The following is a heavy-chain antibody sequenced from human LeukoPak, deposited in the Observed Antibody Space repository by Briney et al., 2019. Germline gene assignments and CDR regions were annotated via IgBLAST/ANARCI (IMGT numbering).Heavy chain of an antibody. CDR1: GGSISNYY. CDR2: IYTTGST. Sequence: PSETLSLTCTVSGGSISNYYWSWIRQPAGKGLEWIGRIYTTGSTNYNPSLKSRVTMSVDTSKNQFSLKLSSVTAADTAVYYCARGLEHYYDSSGYFFLWGQGTLVTVSS. CDR3: ARGLEHYYDSSGYFFL. J-gene: IGHJ4*02. V-gene: IGHV4-4*07. D-gene: IGHD3-22*01.